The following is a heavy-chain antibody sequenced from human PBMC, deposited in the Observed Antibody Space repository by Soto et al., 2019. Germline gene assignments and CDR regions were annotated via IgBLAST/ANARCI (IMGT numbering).Heavy chain of an antibody. J-gene: IGHJ5*01. Sequence: QVQLQESGPGLVQPSQTLSLTCTVSGASISSCGFYWSWIRQFPGKGLEWIGYIDYRGRTFYNPSLKSRATISRDASKSQFSLNVNAVTAADTAVCYCARVSAAGTRWFDSWGQGTLVTVSS. D-gene: IGHD6-13*01. V-gene: IGHV4-31*03. CDR3: ARVSAAGTRWFDS. CDR2: IDYRGRT. CDR1: GASISSCGFY.